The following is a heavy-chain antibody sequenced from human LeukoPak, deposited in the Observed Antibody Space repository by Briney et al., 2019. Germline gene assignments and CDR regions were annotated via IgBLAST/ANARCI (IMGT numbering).Heavy chain of an antibody. CDR1: GYTLTELS. V-gene: IGHV1-24*01. J-gene: IGHJ6*03. D-gene: IGHD2-2*01. CDR3: ATSSPAARYYYMDV. Sequence: ASVKVSCTVSGYTLTELSMHWVRQAPGKGLEWMGGFDPEDGETIYAQKFQGRVTMTEDTSTDTAYMELSSLRSEDTAVYYCATSSPAARYYYMDVWGKGTTVTVSS. CDR2: FDPEDGET.